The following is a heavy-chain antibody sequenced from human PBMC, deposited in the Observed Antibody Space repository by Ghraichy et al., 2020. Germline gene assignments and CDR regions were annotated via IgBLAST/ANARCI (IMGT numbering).Heavy chain of an antibody. Sequence: SVKVSCKASGGTFSSYAISWVRQAPGQGLEWMGRIIPILGIANYAQKFQGRVTITADKSTSTAYMELSSLRSEDTAVYYCARSSAPYDFWSGYYVYYGMDVWGQGTTVTVSS. J-gene: IGHJ6*02. CDR2: IIPILGIA. CDR3: ARSSAPYDFWSGYYVYYGMDV. V-gene: IGHV1-69*04. CDR1: GGTFSSYA. D-gene: IGHD3-3*01.